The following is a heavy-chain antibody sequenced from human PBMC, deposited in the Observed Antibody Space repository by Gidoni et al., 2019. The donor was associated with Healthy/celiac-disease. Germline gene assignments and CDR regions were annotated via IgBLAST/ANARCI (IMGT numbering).Heavy chain of an antibody. V-gene: IGHV3-23*01. D-gene: IGHD3-22*01. Sequence: EVQLLESGGGLVQPGGSLRLSCAASGFTFSSYAMSWVRQAPGKGLEWVSAISGSGGSTYYADSVKGRFTISRDNSKNTLYLQMNSLRAEDTAVYYCAKVDYYDSSGSNKPFDYWGQGTLVTVSS. J-gene: IGHJ4*02. CDR1: GFTFSSYA. CDR2: ISGSGGST. CDR3: AKVDYYDSSGSNKPFDY.